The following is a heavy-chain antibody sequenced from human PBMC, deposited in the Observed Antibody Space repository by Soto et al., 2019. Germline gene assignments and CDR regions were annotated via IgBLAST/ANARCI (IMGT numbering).Heavy chain of an antibody. Sequence: EVQLVESGGGLVQPGGSLRLSCVASGFTVTDSYMNWVRQAPGKGLEWVSVIYKDFTDYADFVRGRFSVSTDTSKNALYLQLDNLRAEDTAMYYCAREPRYCSGGSCSIMGDAFDIWGQGAMVTVYS. CDR2: IYKDFT. CDR3: AREPRYCSGGSCSIMGDAFDI. V-gene: IGHV3-66*01. CDR1: GFTVTDSY. J-gene: IGHJ3*02. D-gene: IGHD2-15*01.